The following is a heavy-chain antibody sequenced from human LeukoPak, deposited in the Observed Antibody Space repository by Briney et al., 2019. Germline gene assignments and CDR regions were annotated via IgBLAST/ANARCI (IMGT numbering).Heavy chain of an antibody. CDR2: INPNSGGT. CDR1: GFIFTGYY. J-gene: IGHJ4*02. V-gene: IGHV1-2*02. D-gene: IGHD3-10*01. CDR3: AREEVRGVDY. Sequence: ASVKVSCKASGFIFTGYYMHWVRQAPGQGLEWMGWINPNSGGTNYAQKFQGRVTMTRDTSISTAYMELSRLRSDDTAVYYCAREEVRGVDYWGQGTLVTVSS.